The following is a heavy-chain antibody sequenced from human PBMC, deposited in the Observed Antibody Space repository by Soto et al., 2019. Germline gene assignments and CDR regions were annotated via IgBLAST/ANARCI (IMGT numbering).Heavy chain of an antibody. D-gene: IGHD1-1*01. J-gene: IGHJ5*02. Sequence: SETLSLTCTLSGDSITWTSCYWAWLRQPPGKGLQFVGTIYYSGSSYSNPSLKRRLSMSVDASKNQFSLTMKSVTAADTGVYYCASHPVNWSDAESWGQGVLVTVSS. CDR1: GDSITWTSCY. CDR3: ASHPVNWSDAES. CDR2: IYYSGSS. V-gene: IGHV4-39*01.